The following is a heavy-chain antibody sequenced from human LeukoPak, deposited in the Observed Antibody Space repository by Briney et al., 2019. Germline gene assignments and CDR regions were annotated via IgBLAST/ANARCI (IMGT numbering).Heavy chain of an antibody. Sequence: PGGSLRLSCAASGFTFDDYAMHWVRQAPGKGLEWASGISWNSGSIGYADSVKGRFTISRDNAKNSLYLQMNSLRAEDTALYYCARGGSVPAPGPFDYWGQGTLVTVSS. CDR3: ARGGSVPAPGPFDY. D-gene: IGHD2-2*01. V-gene: IGHV3-9*01. CDR1: GFTFDDYA. CDR2: ISWNSGSI. J-gene: IGHJ4*02.